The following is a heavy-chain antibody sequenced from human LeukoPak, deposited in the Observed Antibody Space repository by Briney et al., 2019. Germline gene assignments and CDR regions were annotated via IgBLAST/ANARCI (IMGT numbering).Heavy chain of an antibody. CDR3: AKSEQQLTYFDY. CDR2: ISGSGGST. J-gene: IGHJ4*02. CDR1: GFTFSSYW. V-gene: IGHV3-23*01. D-gene: IGHD6-13*01. Sequence: GGSLRLSCAASGFTFSSYWMSWVRQAPGKGLEWVSAISGSGGSTYYADSVKGRFTISRDNSKNTLYLQMNSLRAEDTAVYYCAKSEQQLTYFDYWGQGTLVTVSS.